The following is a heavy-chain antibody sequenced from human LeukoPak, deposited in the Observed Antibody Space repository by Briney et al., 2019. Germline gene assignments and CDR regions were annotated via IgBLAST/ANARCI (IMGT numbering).Heavy chain of an antibody. CDR2: ISTSGDST. J-gene: IGHJ4*02. CDR3: VKNGWLDY. Sequence: GVSLRLSCAASGFTFSSQNMNWARQAPGKGLEWVAYISTSGDSTKYADSVEGRFTISRDNAENSPYLLMNSLRVEDTAVYYCVKNGWLDYWGQGILVTVSS. V-gene: IGHV3-21*06. CDR1: GFTFSSQN. D-gene: IGHD6-19*01.